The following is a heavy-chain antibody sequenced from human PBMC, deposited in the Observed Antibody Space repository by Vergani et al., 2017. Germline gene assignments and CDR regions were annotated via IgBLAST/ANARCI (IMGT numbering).Heavy chain of an antibody. CDR2: INPNSGGT. Sequence: QVQLVQSGAEVKKPGASVKVSCKASGYTFTGYYMHWVRQAPGQGLEWMGWINPNSGGTNYAQKFQGRVTITRNTSISTAYMELSSLRSEDTAVYYCARGPNSSSRQLYYYYGMDVWGQGTTVTVSS. J-gene: IGHJ6*02. V-gene: IGHV1-2*02. CDR3: ARGPNSSSRQLYYYYGMDV. D-gene: IGHD6-13*01. CDR1: GYTFTGYY.